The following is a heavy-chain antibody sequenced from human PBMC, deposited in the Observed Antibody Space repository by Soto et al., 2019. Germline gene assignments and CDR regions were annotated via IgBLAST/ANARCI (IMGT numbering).Heavy chain of an antibody. V-gene: IGHV1-69*13. Sequence: GASVKVSCKSSGGNFTNFGISWVRQAPGQGLEWMGGIIPLFGTTNYAHKFRGRVTVTAAEPTSTVYMELNSLRSEDTAMYYCARAHGTSWYNWFDPWGQGTLVTVSS. CDR1: GGNFTNFG. CDR3: ARAHGTSWYNWFDP. J-gene: IGHJ5*02. D-gene: IGHD1-26*01. CDR2: IIPLFGTT.